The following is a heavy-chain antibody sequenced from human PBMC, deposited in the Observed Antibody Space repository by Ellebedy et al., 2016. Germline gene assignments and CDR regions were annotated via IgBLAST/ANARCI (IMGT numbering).Heavy chain of an antibody. J-gene: IGHJ4*02. Sequence: GESLKISCAASGFTFSSYAISWVRQAPGKGLEWVSGISGSDGNTYYAGSVMGRFTISRDNAKNTLYLQMNSLRVEDTAVYYCARGLLGLGDYWGQGTLVTVSS. CDR2: ISGSDGNT. CDR1: GFTFSSYA. V-gene: IGHV3-23*01. CDR3: ARGLLGLGDY. D-gene: IGHD3-16*01.